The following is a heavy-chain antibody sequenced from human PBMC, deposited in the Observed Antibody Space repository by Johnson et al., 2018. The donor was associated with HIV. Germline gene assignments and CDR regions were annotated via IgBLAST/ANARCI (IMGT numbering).Heavy chain of an antibody. D-gene: IGHD3-22*01. V-gene: IGHV3-74*01. Sequence: VQLVESGGGLVQPGGSLRLSCAASGFTFSSYWMHWVRQAPGKGLVWVSRIDTDGSSTSYADSVKGRFTISRDNAKNTLDLQMNSLRAEDTAVYYCARAAYYYDTSGYYGAFDIWGQGTMVTVSS. CDR2: IDTDGSST. J-gene: IGHJ3*02. CDR3: ARAAYYYDTSGYYGAFDI. CDR1: GFTFSSYW.